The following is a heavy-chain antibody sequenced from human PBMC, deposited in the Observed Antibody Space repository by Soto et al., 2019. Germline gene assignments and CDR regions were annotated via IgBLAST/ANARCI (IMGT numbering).Heavy chain of an antibody. CDR2: IYYSGST. J-gene: IGHJ6*03. CDR3: AGTWVTTEYYYYMDV. D-gene: IGHD4-17*01. CDR1: GGSISSYY. Sequence: SETLSLTCTVSGGSISSYYWSWIRQPPGKGLEWIGYIYYSGSTNYNPSLKSRVTISVDTSKNQFSLKLSSVTAADTAVYYCAGTWVTTEYYYYMDVWGKGTTVTVSS. V-gene: IGHV4-59*01.